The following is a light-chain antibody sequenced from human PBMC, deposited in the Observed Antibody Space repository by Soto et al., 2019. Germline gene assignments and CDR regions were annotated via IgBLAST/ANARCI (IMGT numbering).Light chain of an antibody. CDR2: GAS. CDR1: QSVSRDY. CDR3: QQYGSSPIT. J-gene: IGKJ5*01. Sequence: EIVLTQSPDTLSLSPGGRATLSCRASQSVSRDYLGWYQQTPGQAPRLLIFGASSRATGIPDRFTGSGSGTDFTLTISRLEPEDFAVYHCQQYGSSPITFGQGTRLEIK. V-gene: IGKV3-20*01.